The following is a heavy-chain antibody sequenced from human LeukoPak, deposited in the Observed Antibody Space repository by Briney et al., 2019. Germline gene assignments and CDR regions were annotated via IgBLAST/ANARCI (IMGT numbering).Heavy chain of an antibody. CDR2: INHSGST. Sequence: SETLSLTCAVYGGCFSGYYWSWVRQPPGKGLEWIGEINHSGSTNYNPSLKSRVTISVDTSKIQFSLKLSSVTAADTAVYYCAREAVLLWFGELLPYNWFDPWGQGTLVTVSS. CDR3: AREAVLLWFGELLPYNWFDP. V-gene: IGHV4-34*01. D-gene: IGHD3-10*01. J-gene: IGHJ5*02. CDR1: GGCFSGYY.